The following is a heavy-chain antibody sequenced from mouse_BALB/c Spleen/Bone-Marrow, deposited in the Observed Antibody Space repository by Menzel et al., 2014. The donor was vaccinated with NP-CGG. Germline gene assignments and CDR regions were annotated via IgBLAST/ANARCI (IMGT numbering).Heavy chain of an antibody. Sequence: QVQLQQSGAELVRPGSSVKISCKASGYAFSGYWMNWVKQRPGQGLEWIGQIYPGDGDTNYNGKFKGKATLTADKSSSTAYMQLSSLTSEDSAIYYCAIHGEAMDYWGQGTSVTVSS. CDR1: GYAFSGYW. V-gene: IGHV1-80*01. CDR2: IYPGDGDT. CDR3: AIHGEAMDY. J-gene: IGHJ4*01.